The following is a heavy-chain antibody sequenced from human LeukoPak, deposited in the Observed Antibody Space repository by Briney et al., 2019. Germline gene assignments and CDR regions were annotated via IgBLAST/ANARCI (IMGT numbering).Heavy chain of an antibody. CDR3: ARGTTLTTLPYYYYFIDV. D-gene: IGHD4-17*01. CDR1: GYTFTSYY. Sequence: ASVKVSCKASGYTFTSYYMHWVRQAPGQGLEWMGIINPSGGSTSYAQKFQGRVTMTRDTSISTAYMELGRLRSDDTAVYYCARGTTLTTLPYYYYFIDVWGKGTTVTISS. V-gene: IGHV1-46*01. J-gene: IGHJ6*03. CDR2: INPSGGST.